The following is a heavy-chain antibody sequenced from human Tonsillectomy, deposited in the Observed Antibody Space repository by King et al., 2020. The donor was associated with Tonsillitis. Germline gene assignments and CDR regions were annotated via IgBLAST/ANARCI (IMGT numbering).Heavy chain of an antibody. CDR1: GGAISSGIYY. J-gene: IGHJ5*02. CDR3: AREYYKFSFDP. D-gene: IGHD3/OR15-3a*01. CDR2: IYTSGST. V-gene: IGHV4-61*02. Sequence: QLQESGPGLVKPSQTLSLTCTVSGGAISSGIYYWSWIRQPAGKGLEWIVRIYTSGSTNINSSLKSRVTMSVDTSKNQISLRLTSVTAADTAVYYCAREYYKFSFDPWGQGTLVAVSS.